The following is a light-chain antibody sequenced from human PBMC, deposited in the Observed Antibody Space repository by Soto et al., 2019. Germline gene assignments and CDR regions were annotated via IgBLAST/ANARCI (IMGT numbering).Light chain of an antibody. CDR1: QSISSW. V-gene: IGKV1-5*01. CDR3: LQYNSYPWT. CDR2: DAS. Sequence: DIQMTQSPSTLSASVGDRVTITCLASQSISSWLAWYQQKPGKAPKLLIYDASSLQSGVPSRFSSSGSGTEFTLTISSLQPEDFATYYCLQYNSYPWTFGQGTKVDI. J-gene: IGKJ1*01.